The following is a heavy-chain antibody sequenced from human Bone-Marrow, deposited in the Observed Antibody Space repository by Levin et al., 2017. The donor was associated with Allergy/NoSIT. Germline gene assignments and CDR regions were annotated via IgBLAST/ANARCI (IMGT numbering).Heavy chain of an antibody. CDR1: GFTFSSYA. V-gene: IGHV3-30*04. Sequence: GESLKISCAASGFTFSSYAMHWVRQAPGKGLEWVAVISYDGSNKYYADSVKGRFTISRDNSKNTLYLQMNSLRAEDTAVYYCARLWFGVFDYWGQGTLVTVSS. CDR2: ISYDGSNK. D-gene: IGHD3-10*01. CDR3: ARLWFGVFDY. J-gene: IGHJ4*02.